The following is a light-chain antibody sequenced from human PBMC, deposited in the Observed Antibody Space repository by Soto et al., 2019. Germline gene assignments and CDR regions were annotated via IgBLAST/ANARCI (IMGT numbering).Light chain of an antibody. Sequence: NFMLTQPHSVSASPGKTVTISCTRSSGNIANNYVQWYQRRPGRSPTTVIYEDNQRPSGVPDRFSGSIDSSSNSASLTISGLKTEDEADYYCQSYDNGDVVFGGGTKLTVL. CDR2: EDN. CDR3: QSYDNGDVV. V-gene: IGLV6-57*01. CDR1: SGNIANNY. J-gene: IGLJ3*02.